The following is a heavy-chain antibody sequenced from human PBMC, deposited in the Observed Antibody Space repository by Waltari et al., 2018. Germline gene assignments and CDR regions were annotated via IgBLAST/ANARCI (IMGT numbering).Heavy chain of an antibody. CDR3: ARDYCDRTNCHGMDV. Sequence: QVQLVESGGGVVQPGGSLRLSCAASEFTFRPYAITGVRQAPGKGLEWVAVISYNERNIYYVDSVKGRFIISRDNSRKMLYLQMNSLRTEDTAVYYCARDYCDRTNCHGMDVWGQGTTVTVSS. D-gene: IGHD3-22*01. V-gene: IGHV3-30*04. J-gene: IGHJ6*02. CDR2: ISYNERNI. CDR1: EFTFRPYA.